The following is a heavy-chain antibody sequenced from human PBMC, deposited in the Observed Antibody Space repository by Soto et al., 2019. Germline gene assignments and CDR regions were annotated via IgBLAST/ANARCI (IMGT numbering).Heavy chain of an antibody. V-gene: IGHV4-59*08. CDR1: NGSISPYY. CDR3: ARLGGYYQALDS. D-gene: IGHD3-22*01. CDR2: IYYAGSF. J-gene: IGHJ4*02. Sequence: SETLSLTCTVSNGSISPYYWSGIRQSPGKGLEWIGYIYYAGSFTYNPSLKSRVTISLNTSKNEVSLRLTSVTAADTAVYYCARLGGYYQALDSWGQGTLLTVS.